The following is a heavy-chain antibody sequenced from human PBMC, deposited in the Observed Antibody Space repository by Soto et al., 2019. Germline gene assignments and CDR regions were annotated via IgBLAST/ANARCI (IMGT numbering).Heavy chain of an antibody. D-gene: IGHD4-4*01. CDR3: ATHYRTLLDC. Sequence: EVQLLESGGGMVQPGGSLRLSCTASGSSFRNYDMSWVRQAPGKGLEWVSSISSSGGSTPYADSVRGRFTISRDNSKNTLFLQIDSLRAEDMAVYYCATHYRTLLDCWGPGTLVIVSS. V-gene: IGHV3-23*01. CDR1: GSSFRNYD. J-gene: IGHJ4*02. CDR2: ISSSGGST.